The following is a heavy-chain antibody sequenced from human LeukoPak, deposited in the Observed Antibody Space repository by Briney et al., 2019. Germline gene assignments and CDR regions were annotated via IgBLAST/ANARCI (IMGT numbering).Heavy chain of an antibody. J-gene: IGHJ5*02. V-gene: IGHV3-48*03. CDR1: GFTFSSYE. Sequence: PGGSLRLSCAASGFTFSSYEMNWVRQAPGKGLEWVSYISSSGSTIYYADSVKGRFTISGDNAKNSLYLQMNSPRAEDTAVYYCARDPIPRIVVVPAAMSNWFDPWGQGTLVTVSS. D-gene: IGHD2-2*01. CDR3: ARDPIPRIVVVPAAMSNWFDP. CDR2: ISSSGSTI.